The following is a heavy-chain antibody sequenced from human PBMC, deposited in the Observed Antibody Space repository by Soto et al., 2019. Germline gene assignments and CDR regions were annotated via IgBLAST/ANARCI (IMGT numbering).Heavy chain of an antibody. CDR2: IYYSGST. Sequence: SETLSLTCTVSGGSISSYYWSWIRQPPGKGLEWIGYIYYSGSTNYNPSLKSRVTISVDTSKNQFSLKLSSVTAADTAVYYCARGTASYRFGDSWYYFDYWGQGTLVTVSS. D-gene: IGHD3-16*02. CDR3: ARGTASYRFGDSWYYFDY. V-gene: IGHV4-59*01. J-gene: IGHJ4*02. CDR1: GGSISSYY.